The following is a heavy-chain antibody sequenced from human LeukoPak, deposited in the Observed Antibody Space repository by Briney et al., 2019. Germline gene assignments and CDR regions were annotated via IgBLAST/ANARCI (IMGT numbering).Heavy chain of an antibody. CDR1: GFTFTNYG. D-gene: IGHD3-10*01. J-gene: IGHJ4*02. CDR3: AKVRALLWFGEPHY. Sequence: LTGGSLRLSCAASGFTFTNYGMHWVRQAPGKGLEWVAAIWYDGSREYYEGSVKGRFTISRDNSKNTLYLQMNSLRAEDTAVYYCAKVRALLWFGEPHYWGQGTLVTVSS. CDR2: IWYDGSRE. V-gene: IGHV3-30*02.